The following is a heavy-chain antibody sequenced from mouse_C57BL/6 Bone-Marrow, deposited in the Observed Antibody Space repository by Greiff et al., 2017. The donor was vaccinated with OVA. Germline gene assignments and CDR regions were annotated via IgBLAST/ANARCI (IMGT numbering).Heavy chain of an antibody. CDR1: GYTFTDYY. D-gene: IGHD2-1*01. CDR2: INPYNGGT. Sequence: EVQRVESGPVLVKPGASVKMSCKASGYTFTDYYMNWVKQSHGKSLEWIGVINPYNGGTRYNQKFKGKATLTVDKSSSTAYMELNSLTSEDSAVYYCARELYGNYEYFEVWGTGTTVTVSS. V-gene: IGHV1-19*01. CDR3: ARELYGNYEYFEV. J-gene: IGHJ1*03.